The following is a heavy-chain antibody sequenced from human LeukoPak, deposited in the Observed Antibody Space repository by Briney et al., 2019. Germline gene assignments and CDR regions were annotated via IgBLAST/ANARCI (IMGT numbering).Heavy chain of an antibody. CDR2: ISGGSRAI. D-gene: IGHD6-19*01. V-gene: IGHV3-23*01. CDR1: GFSFSDYS. J-gene: IGHJ4*02. CDR3: AREGDRGVAVADYFDY. Sequence: GGSLRLSCAASGFSFSDYSMAWVRQAPGRGLEWVSVISGGSRAIFYGDSVDGRFSISRDNSKNTLYLEMNILRVDDTAVYYCAREGDRGVAVADYFDYWGQGILVTVSS.